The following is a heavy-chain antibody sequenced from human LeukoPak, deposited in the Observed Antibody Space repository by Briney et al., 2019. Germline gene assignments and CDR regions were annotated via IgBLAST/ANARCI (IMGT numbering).Heavy chain of an antibody. CDR3: ARDGATIFGVVINWFDP. Sequence: ASVKVSCKASGYTFTGYYMHWVRQAPGQGLERMGWINPNSGGTNYAQKFQGRVTMTRDTSISTAYMELSSLRSDDTAVYYCARDGATIFGVVINWFDPWGQGTLVTVSS. CDR2: INPNSGGT. CDR1: GYTFTGYY. J-gene: IGHJ5*02. D-gene: IGHD3-3*01. V-gene: IGHV1-2*02.